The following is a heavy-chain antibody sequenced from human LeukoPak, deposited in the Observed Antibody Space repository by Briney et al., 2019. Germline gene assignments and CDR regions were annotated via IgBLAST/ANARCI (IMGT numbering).Heavy chain of an antibody. J-gene: IGHJ6*03. CDR3: ARAPNTPYSYGRHYYYYMDV. Sequence: GASVKVSCKASGYTFTSYDINWVRQATGQGLEWMGWMNPNSGNTGYAQKFQGRVTITRNTSISTAYMELSSLRSEDTAVYYCARAPNTPYSYGRHYYYYMDVWGKGTTVTVSS. V-gene: IGHV1-8*03. CDR2: MNPNSGNT. D-gene: IGHD5-18*01. CDR1: GYTFTSYD.